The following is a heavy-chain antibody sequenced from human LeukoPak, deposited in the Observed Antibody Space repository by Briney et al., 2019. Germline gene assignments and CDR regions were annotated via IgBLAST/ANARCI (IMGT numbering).Heavy chain of an antibody. CDR2: INPNSGGT. CDR1: GYSFTGYN. V-gene: IGHV1-2*04. J-gene: IGHJ4*02. CDR3: ARAGGASDSSGWYVFDY. Sequence: ASVRVSCKAPGYSFTGYNIYSVPQAPGQGLEWMGWINPNSGGTNYAQMFQGWVTMTRDTSISTAYMELSRLRSDDTAVYYCARAGGASDSSGWYVFDYWGQGTLVTVSS. D-gene: IGHD6-19*01.